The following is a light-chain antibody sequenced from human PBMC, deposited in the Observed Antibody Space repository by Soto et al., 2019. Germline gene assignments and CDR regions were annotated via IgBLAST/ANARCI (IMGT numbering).Light chain of an antibody. Sequence: AIRMTQSPSSLSASTGDRVTITCRASQGISSYLAWYQQKPGKAPKLLIYAASSLQSGVPSRFNGSGSGTEFTLTISSLQPEDFATYYCLQHKSYPLTFGGGTKVDIK. CDR1: QGISSY. V-gene: IGKV1-8*01. CDR3: LQHKSYPLT. J-gene: IGKJ4*01. CDR2: AAS.